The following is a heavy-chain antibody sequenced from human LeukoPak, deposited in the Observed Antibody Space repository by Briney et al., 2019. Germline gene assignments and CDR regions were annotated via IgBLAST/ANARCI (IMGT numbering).Heavy chain of an antibody. Sequence: PGGSLRLSCAASGFTLSSYIMNWVRQAPGKGLEWVSSISGSSSYIYYADSVKGRFTISRDNAKKSLFLQMNSLRAEDTAVYYCARAAIVGAIDYWGQGTLVTVSS. CDR3: ARAAIVGAIDY. D-gene: IGHD1-26*01. CDR2: ISGSSSYI. V-gene: IGHV3-21*01. CDR1: GFTLSSYI. J-gene: IGHJ4*02.